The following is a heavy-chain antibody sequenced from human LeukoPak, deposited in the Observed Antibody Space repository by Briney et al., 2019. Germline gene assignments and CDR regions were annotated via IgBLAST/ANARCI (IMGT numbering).Heavy chain of an antibody. Sequence: PGRSLRLSCAASGFTFSSYGMHWVRQAPGKGLEWVAVIWYDGSNKYYADSVKGRFTISRDSPKNTLYLQMNSLRAEDTAVYYCAKDRYGSGSYIDYWGQGTLVTVSS. CDR1: GFTFSSYG. CDR3: AKDRYGSGSYIDY. CDR2: IWYDGSNK. V-gene: IGHV3-33*06. D-gene: IGHD3-10*01. J-gene: IGHJ4*02.